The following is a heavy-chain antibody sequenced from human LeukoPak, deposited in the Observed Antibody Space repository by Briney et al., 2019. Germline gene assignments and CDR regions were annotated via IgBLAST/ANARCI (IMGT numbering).Heavy chain of an antibody. CDR3: ANELGGINAY. V-gene: IGHV3-30*02. J-gene: IGHJ4*02. Sequence: GGSLRLSCAASGFTFRSHGMNWIRQAPGKGLEWVAFMWNDGSNEYYADSVKGRFTISRDSSKDTVYLQMNSLRLEDTAVYYCANELGGINAYWGQGTLVTVSS. CDR2: MWNDGSNE. D-gene: IGHD7-27*01. CDR1: GFTFRSHG.